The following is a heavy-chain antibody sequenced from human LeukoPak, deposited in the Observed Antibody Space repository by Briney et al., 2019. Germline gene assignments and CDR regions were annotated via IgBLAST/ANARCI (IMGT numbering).Heavy chain of an antibody. CDR1: GGSISSYY. CDR2: IYTSGST. V-gene: IGHV4-4*07. D-gene: IGHD6-13*01. CDR3: ARRGSSWYFDY. Sequence: SETLSLTRSVSGGSISSYYWSWIRQPAGKGLEWIGRIYTSGSTNYNPSLKSRVTMSIDMSKNQFSLKLSSVTAADTAVYYCARRGSSWYFDYWGQGTLVTVSS. J-gene: IGHJ4*02.